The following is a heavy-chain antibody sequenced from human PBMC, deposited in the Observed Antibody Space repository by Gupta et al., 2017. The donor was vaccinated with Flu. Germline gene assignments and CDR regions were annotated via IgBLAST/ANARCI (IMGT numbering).Heavy chain of an antibody. D-gene: IGHD3-16*01. CDR2: IDSIGTTI. J-gene: IGHJ4*02. Sequence: EVQLVESGGGLVQPGGSLRLSGTASGFAFMSYGMNWVRQTPGRGLEWVSSIDSIGTTIYYGDAVKGRFTISRDDAKNSLYLQMSSLRDEDTAVYYCARGGTSLGHWGQGTLVTVSS. V-gene: IGHV3-48*03. CDR3: ARGGTSLGH. CDR1: GFAFMSYG.